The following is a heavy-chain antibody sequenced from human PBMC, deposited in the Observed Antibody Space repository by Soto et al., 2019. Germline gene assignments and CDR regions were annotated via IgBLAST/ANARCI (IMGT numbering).Heavy chain of an antibody. CDR2: INHSGST. CDR1: GGSFSGYY. Sequence: SETLSLTCAVYGGSFSGYYWSWIRQPPGKGLEWIGEINHSGSTNYNPSLKSRVTISVDTSKNQFSLKLSSVTAADTAVYYCASGPGIVGATGGINYFDYWGQGTLVTVSS. CDR3: ASGPGIVGATGGINYFDY. V-gene: IGHV4-34*01. J-gene: IGHJ4*02. D-gene: IGHD1-26*01.